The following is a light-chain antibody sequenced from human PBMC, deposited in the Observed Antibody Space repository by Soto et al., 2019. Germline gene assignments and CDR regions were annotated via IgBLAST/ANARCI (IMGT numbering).Light chain of an antibody. CDR3: QQYGSSPWT. CDR2: GAS. J-gene: IGKJ1*01. CDR1: QSLSSIY. V-gene: IGKV3-20*01. Sequence: EIVLTQSPGTLSLSPGERATLSCRASQSLSSIYLAWYQQKPGQAPRLLIYGASSRATGIPDRFSGSGSGTDFTLTITRLEPEDFAVYYCQQYGSSPWTVGQGTKVEIK.